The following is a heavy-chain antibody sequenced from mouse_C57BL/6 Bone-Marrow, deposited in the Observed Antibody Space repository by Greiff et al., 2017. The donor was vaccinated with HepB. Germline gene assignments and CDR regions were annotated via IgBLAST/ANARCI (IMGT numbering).Heavy chain of an antibody. J-gene: IGHJ4*01. CDR3: ARRAVVALYYYAMDY. CDR1: GYTFTDYY. Sequence: QVQLQQSGAELVRPGASVKLSCKASGYTFTDYYINWVKQRPGQGLEWIARLYPGSGNTYYNEKFKGKATLTAEKSSSTAYMQLSSLTSEDSAVYFCARRAVVALYYYAMDYWGQGTSVTVSS. V-gene: IGHV1-76*01. CDR2: LYPGSGNT. D-gene: IGHD1-1*01.